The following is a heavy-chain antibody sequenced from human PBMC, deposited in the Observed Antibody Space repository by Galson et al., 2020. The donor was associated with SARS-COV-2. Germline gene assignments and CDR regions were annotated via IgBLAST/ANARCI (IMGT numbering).Heavy chain of an antibody. CDR3: ARHGRGNNAPFDH. CDR1: GGSVAGPYY. CDR2: LHYGGST. V-gene: IGHV4-39*01. J-gene: IGHJ4*02. Sequence: ASETLSLTCTVSGGSVAGPYYWGWIRQPPGKGLEWVGSLHYGGSTYYNPSLKSGVTISVDTSKNQFSLRLNSVTAADTAIYPCARHGRGNNAPFDHWGQGTLVTVSS. D-gene: IGHD3-16*01.